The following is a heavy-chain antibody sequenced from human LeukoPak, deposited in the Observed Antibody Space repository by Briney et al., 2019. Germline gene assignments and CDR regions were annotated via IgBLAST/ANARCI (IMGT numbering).Heavy chain of an antibody. Sequence: SETLSLTCAVSGYSISSGYYWGWIRQPPGKGLEWIGCIYHSGSTYYNPSLKSRVTISVDTSKNQFSLKLSSVTAADTAVYYCARQGGGAYYYDSSGYFDYWGQGTLVTVSS. CDR3: ARQGGGAYYYDSSGYFDY. V-gene: IGHV4-38-2*01. CDR2: IYHSGST. D-gene: IGHD3-22*01. J-gene: IGHJ4*02. CDR1: GYSISSGYY.